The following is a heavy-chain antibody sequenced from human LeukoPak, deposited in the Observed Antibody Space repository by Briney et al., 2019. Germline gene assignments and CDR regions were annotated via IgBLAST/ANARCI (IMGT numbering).Heavy chain of an antibody. CDR2: IYSGGST. Sequence: PGGSLRLSCAASGFTVSSNYMSWVRQAPGKGLEWVSVIYSGGSTYYADSVKGRFTISRDNSKNTLYLQMNSLRAEDTAVYYCARGSGWYHVPEYFQHWGQGTLVTVSS. J-gene: IGHJ1*01. D-gene: IGHD6-19*01. CDR3: ARGSGWYHVPEYFQH. V-gene: IGHV3-53*01. CDR1: GFTVSSNY.